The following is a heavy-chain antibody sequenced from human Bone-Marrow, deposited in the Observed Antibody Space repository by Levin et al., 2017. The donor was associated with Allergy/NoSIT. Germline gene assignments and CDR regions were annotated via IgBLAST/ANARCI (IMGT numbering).Heavy chain of an antibody. D-gene: IGHD3-3*02. Sequence: PGGSLRLSCEATGITFTNALMTWVLQSPGSGLQWVGRIRSMVAGGTADYAAHLVRRFIISRDDSKNTVFLQMNILKTNDTPVYYCTTSELFWSGLSLFLICGRGTTVAVSS. J-gene: IGHJ3*02. CDR3: TTSELFWSGLSLFLI. CDR1: GITFTNAL. V-gene: IGHV3-15*01. CDR2: IRSMVAGGTA.